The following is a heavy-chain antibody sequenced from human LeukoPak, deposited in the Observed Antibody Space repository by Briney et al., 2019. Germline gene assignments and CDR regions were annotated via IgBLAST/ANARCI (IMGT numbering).Heavy chain of an antibody. CDR2: ISGSGGST. CDR1: GFTFSSYA. D-gene: IGHD3-22*01. Sequence: GGSLRLSCAASGFTFSSYAMSWVRQAPGKGLEWVSAISGSGGSTYYADSVKGRFTISRDNSKNTLYLQMNSLRAEDTAVYYCARPRRITMIVVVPSGGMDVWGQGTTVTVSS. J-gene: IGHJ6*02. CDR3: ARPRRITMIVVVPSGGMDV. V-gene: IGHV3-23*01.